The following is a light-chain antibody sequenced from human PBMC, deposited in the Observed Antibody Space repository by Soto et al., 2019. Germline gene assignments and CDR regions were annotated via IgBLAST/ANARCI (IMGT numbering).Light chain of an antibody. CDR2: DVS. CDR1: GSDAGAYNY. CDR3: HSYTSSSTYV. Sequence: QSVLTQPASVSGSPGQSITISCSGTGSDAGAYNYVSWYQQHPAKAPKLMIYDVSNRPSGVSDRFSGSKSGNTASLTIPGLQAEDEADYYCHSYTSSSTYVFGSGTKVTVL. J-gene: IGLJ1*01. V-gene: IGLV2-14*01.